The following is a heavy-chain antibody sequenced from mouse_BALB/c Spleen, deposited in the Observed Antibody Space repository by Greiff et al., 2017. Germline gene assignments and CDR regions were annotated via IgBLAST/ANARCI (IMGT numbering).Heavy chain of an antibody. D-gene: IGHD4-1*01. J-gene: IGHJ4*01. Sequence: VQLQQSGPELVKPGASVKISCKASGYTFTDYNMDWVKQSHGKSLEWIGDINPNNGGTIYNQKFKGKATLTVDKSSSTAYMELRSLTSEDTAVYYCARLTPSYAMDYWGQGTSVTVSA. CDR2: INPNNGGT. CDR1: GYTFTDYN. CDR3: ARLTPSYAMDY. V-gene: IGHV1-18*01.